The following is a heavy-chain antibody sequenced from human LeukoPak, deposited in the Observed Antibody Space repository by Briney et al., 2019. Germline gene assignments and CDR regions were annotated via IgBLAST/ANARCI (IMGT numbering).Heavy chain of an antibody. J-gene: IGHJ4*02. Sequence: GGSLRLSCAASGFTFSSYGMHWVRQAPGKGLEWVAVISYDGSNKYYADSVKGRFTISRDNSKNTLYLQMNSLRAEDTAVYYCARGLYGDYFDYWGQGTLVTVSS. D-gene: IGHD4-17*01. CDR3: ARGLYGDYFDY. CDR1: GFTFSSYG. V-gene: IGHV3-30*03. CDR2: ISYDGSNK.